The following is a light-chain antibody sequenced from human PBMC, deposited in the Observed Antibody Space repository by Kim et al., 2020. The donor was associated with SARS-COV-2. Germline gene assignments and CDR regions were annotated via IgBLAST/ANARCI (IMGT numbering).Light chain of an antibody. CDR1: TSALTSAPF. CDR2: DIP. Sequence: GTVPLSSVSTTSALTSAPFPYWFQHKPGQAPNPLIYDIPACHSLTPARFSGSLLGDKAALTLSGAQPEDEADYYCLLFYSGVRVFGGGTQLTVL. CDR3: LLFYSGVRV. J-gene: IGLJ3*02. V-gene: IGLV7-46*01.